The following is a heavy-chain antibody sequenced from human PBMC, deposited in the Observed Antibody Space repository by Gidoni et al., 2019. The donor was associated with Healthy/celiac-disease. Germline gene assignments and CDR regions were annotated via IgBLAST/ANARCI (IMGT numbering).Heavy chain of an antibody. D-gene: IGHD6-19*01. Sequence: EVQLVESGGVVVQPGGSLRLSCAASGFTFDDYTMHWVRQAPGKGLEWVSLISWDGGSTYYADSVKGRFTISRDNSKNSLYLQMNSLRTEDTALYYCAKDGSSYPGYSSGNRYYYYYGMDVWGQGTTVTVSS. V-gene: IGHV3-43*01. CDR2: ISWDGGST. J-gene: IGHJ6*02. CDR3: AKDGSSYPGYSSGNRYYYYYGMDV. CDR1: GFTFDDYT.